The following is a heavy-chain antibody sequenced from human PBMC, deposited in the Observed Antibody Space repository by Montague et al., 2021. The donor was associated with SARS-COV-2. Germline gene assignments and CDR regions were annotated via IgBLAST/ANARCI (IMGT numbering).Heavy chain of an antibody. CDR2: IYYSGST. CDR1: GDSISNYS. V-gene: IGHV4-59*08. Sequence: SETLSLTCSVSGDSISNYSWSWIRQSPGKGLEWIGYIYYSGSTNYNPSLTSRVTISVDTSKNQVSLKLTSVTAADTAEYYCARHLRVTTVTSHMYHYAMDVWGQGTTVIVSS. D-gene: IGHD4-11*01. J-gene: IGHJ6*02. CDR3: ARHLRVTTVTSHMYHYAMDV.